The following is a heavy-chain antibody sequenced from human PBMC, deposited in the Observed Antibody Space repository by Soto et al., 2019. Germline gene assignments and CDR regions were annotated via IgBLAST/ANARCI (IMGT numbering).Heavy chain of an antibody. CDR3: AKDRAVAGNRDYYYFDY. CDR2: ISGSGGST. V-gene: IGHV3-23*01. D-gene: IGHD6-19*01. CDR1: GFTFSSYA. J-gene: IGHJ4*02. Sequence: GGSLRLSCAASGFTFSSYAMSWVRQAPGKGLEWVSAISGSGGSTYYADSVKGRFTISRDNSKNTLYLQMNSLRAEDTAVYYCAKDRAVAGNRDYYYFDYWGQGTLVTVSS.